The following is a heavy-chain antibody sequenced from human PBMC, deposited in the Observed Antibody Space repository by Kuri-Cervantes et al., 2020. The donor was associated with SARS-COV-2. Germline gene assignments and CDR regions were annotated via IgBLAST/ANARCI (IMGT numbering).Heavy chain of an antibody. CDR1: GFTFSSYA. Sequence: GESLKISCAASGFTFSSYAMSWVRQAPGKGLEWVSAISGSGGSTYYADSVKGRLTISRDNAKNSLYLQMNSLRAEDTAVYYCARDYPLVDCWGQGSLVTVSS. V-gene: IGHV3-23*01. CDR2: ISGSGGST. J-gene: IGHJ4*02. CDR3: ARDYPLVDC.